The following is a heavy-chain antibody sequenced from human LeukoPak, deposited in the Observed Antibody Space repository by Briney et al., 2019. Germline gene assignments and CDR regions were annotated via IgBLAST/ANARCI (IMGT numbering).Heavy chain of an antibody. D-gene: IGHD6-13*01. J-gene: IGHJ5*02. CDR1: GFTFSSYS. V-gene: IGHV3-48*01. Sequence: GGSLRLSCAASGFTFSSYSMKWVRQAPGKGLEWVSYISSTSNTIYYADSVKGRFTISRDNAKNSLYLQMNSLRAEDTAVYYCASLYSSSWYNWFDPWGQGTLVTVSS. CDR3: ASLYSSSWYNWFDP. CDR2: ISSTSNTI.